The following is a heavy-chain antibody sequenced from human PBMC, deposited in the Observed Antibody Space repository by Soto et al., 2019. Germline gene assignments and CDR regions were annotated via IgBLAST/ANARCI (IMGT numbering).Heavy chain of an antibody. CDR2: ISYDGSNK. CDR3: ARAPKYGDYRTPARYYFDY. J-gene: IGHJ4*02. CDR1: GFTFSSYA. Sequence: GGSLRLSCAASGFTFSSYAMHWVRQAPGKGLEWVAVISYDGSNKYYADSVKGRFTISRDNSKNTLYLQMNSLRAEDTAVYYCARAPKYGDYRTPARYYFDYWGQGTLVTVSS. V-gene: IGHV3-30*14. D-gene: IGHD4-17*01.